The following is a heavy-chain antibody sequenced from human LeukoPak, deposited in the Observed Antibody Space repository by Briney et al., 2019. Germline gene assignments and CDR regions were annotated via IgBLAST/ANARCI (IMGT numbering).Heavy chain of an antibody. CDR3: ARVGNSGSYSWFDP. CDR1: GYTFTGYY. J-gene: IGHJ5*02. V-gene: IGHV1-18*04. Sequence: ASVKVSCKASGYTFTGYYMHWVRQAPGQGLEWMGWISAHNGNTNYAQKLQGRVTMTTDTSTSTAYMELRSLRSDDTAVYYCARVGNSGSYSWFDPWGQGTLVAVSS. CDR2: ISAHNGNT. D-gene: IGHD1-26*01.